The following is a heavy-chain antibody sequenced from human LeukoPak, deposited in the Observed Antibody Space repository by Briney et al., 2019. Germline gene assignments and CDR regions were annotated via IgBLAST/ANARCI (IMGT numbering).Heavy chain of an antibody. J-gene: IGHJ4*02. D-gene: IGHD2-2*01. V-gene: IGHV3-21*01. CDR2: ISNSSTYI. CDR1: GFTFSGYT. CDR3: ARWVCSSTSCYYFDY. Sequence: GGSLRLSCAASGFTFSGYTMTWVRQAPGKGLEWVSSISNSSTYIYYADSVKGRFTTSRDNVQNSLSLQMNSLRAEDTAVYYCARWVCSSTSCYYFDYWGQGSLVTVSS.